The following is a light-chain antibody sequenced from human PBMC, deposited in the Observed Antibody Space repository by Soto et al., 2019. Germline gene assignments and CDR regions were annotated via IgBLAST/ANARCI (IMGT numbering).Light chain of an antibody. CDR3: CSYAGSYTWV. Sequence: QSALTQPASVSGSPGQSITISCTGTSSDVGSRNLVSWYQQHPGKAPKLIIYEVSKWPSGVSNRFSGSKSGNTASLTIFGLQADDEADYYCCSYAGSYTWVFGGGTKVTVL. CDR1: SSDVGSRNL. V-gene: IGLV2-23*02. J-gene: IGLJ2*01. CDR2: EVS.